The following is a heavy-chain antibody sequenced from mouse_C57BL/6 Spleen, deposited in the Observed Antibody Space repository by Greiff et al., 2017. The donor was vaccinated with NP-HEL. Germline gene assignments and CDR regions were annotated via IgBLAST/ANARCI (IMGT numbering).Heavy chain of an antibody. D-gene: IGHD1-1*01. CDR3: ARPTTVVATERYAMDY. Sequence: QVQLQQPGAELVKPGASVKLSCKASGYTFTSNWMHWVKQRPGRGLEWIGRIDPNSGGTKYNEKFKSKATLTVDKPSSTAYMQLSSLTSEDSAVYYCARPTTVVATERYAMDYWGQGTSVTVSS. J-gene: IGHJ4*01. V-gene: IGHV1-72*01. CDR2: IDPNSGGT. CDR1: GYTFTSNW.